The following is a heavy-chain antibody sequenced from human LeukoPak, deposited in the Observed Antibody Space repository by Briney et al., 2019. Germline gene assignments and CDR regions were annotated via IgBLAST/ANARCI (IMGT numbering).Heavy chain of an antibody. CDR3: ARGTTGTYPNWFDP. CDR2: ISSSSSTI. CDR1: GFTFSSYS. D-gene: IGHD1-1*01. Sequence: PGGSLRLSCAASGFTFSSYSMNWVRQAPGKGLEWVSYISSSSSTIYYADSVKGRFTISRDNAKNSLYLQMNSLRAEDTAVYYCARGTTGTYPNWFDPWGQGTLVTVSS. V-gene: IGHV3-48*01. J-gene: IGHJ5*02.